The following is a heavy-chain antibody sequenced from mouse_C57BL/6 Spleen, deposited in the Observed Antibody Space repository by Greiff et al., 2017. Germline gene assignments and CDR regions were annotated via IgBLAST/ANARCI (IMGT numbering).Heavy chain of an antibody. CDR2: ISSGGSYT. CDR1: GFTFSSYG. D-gene: IGHD2-3*01. CDR3: ARDGRGDYFDY. V-gene: IGHV5-6*01. Sequence: EVKLMESGGDLVKPGGSLKLSCAASGFTFSSYGMSWVRQTPDKRLAWVATISSGGSYTYYPDSVKGRFTISRDNAKNTLYLQMSSLKSEDTAMYYCARDGRGDYFDYWGQGTTLTVSS. J-gene: IGHJ2*01.